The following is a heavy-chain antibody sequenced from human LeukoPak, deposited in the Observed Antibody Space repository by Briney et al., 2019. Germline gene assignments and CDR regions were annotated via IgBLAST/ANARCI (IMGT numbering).Heavy chain of an antibody. V-gene: IGHV3-64D*06. Sequence: GGSLRLSCSASGFTFSSYAMHWVRQAPGKGLECVSANTGDGGRTYYADSVKGRFTISRDNSKNTLYLQMNSLRAEDTAVYYCVKDPFYGGNPLYYFDYWGQGTRVTVSS. CDR3: VKDPFYGGNPLYYFDY. D-gene: IGHD4-23*01. J-gene: IGHJ4*02. CDR2: NTGDGGRT. CDR1: GFTFSSYA.